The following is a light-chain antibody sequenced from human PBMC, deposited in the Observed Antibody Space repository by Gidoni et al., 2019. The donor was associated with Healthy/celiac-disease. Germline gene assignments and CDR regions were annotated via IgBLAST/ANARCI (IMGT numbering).Light chain of an antibody. V-gene: IGKV4-1*01. CDR2: WAS. CDR1: QSVLYSPNNKNY. Sequence: DIVMTQSPDSLAVSLGERATINCKSSQSVLYSPNNKNYLAWYQQKPGQPPKLLIYWASTRESGVPDRFSGSGSGTDFTLTISSLQAEDVAVYYCQQYYSTPQTFGQGTKLEIK. J-gene: IGKJ2*01. CDR3: QQYYSTPQT.